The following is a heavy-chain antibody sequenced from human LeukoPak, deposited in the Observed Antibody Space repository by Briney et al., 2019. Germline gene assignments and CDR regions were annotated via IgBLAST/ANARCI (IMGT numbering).Heavy chain of an antibody. CDR2: VSWNSGTI. J-gene: IGHJ3*01. V-gene: IGHV3-9*01. CDR3: AKDVAYNRGAFDV. Sequence: PGRSLRLSCAASGFTLDDYAMHWVRQAPGKGLEWVSGVSWNSGTIDYADSVKGRFTIPRDNAKNSLYLQMNSLRAEDTALYYCAKDVAYNRGAFDVWGQGTMVTVSS. D-gene: IGHD1-14*01. CDR1: GFTLDDYA.